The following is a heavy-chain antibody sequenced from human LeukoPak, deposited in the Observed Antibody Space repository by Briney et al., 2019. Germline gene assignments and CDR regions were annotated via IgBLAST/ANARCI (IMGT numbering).Heavy chain of an antibody. CDR1: GYTFTGYH. J-gene: IGHJ6*02. V-gene: IGHV1-2*02. CDR2: INPNSGGT. CDR3: ARAGSMRYYYYYGMDV. Sequence: ASVKVSCKASGYTFTGYHMHWVRQAPGQGLEWMGWINPNSGGTNYAQKFQGRVTMTRDTSISTAYMELSRLRSDDTAVYYCARAGSMRYYYYYGMDVWGQGTTVTVSS.